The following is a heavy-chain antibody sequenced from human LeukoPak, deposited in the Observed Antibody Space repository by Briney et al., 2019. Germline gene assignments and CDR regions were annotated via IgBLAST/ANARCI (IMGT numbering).Heavy chain of an antibody. Sequence: GGSLRLSCAASGFSFSTYAMTWVRQAPGKGLEWVSVISGSGGSTHYADSVKGRFTISRDNSKNTLYLQMNSLRAEDTAVYYCANESPFLDYWGQGTLVTVSS. CDR1: GFSFSTYA. CDR2: ISGSGGST. CDR3: ANESPFLDY. V-gene: IGHV3-23*01. J-gene: IGHJ4*02.